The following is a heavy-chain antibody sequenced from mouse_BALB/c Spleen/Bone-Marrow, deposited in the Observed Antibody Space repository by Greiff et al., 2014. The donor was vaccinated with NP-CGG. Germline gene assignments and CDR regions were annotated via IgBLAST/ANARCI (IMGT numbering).Heavy chain of an antibody. J-gene: IGHJ4*01. CDR3: ARDDGYYIRNAMDY. D-gene: IGHD2-3*01. CDR2: ISSGTSTI. CDR1: GFTFSSFG. Sequence: EVQLVESGGGLVQPGGSRKLSCAASGFTFSSFGMHWVRQAPERGLEWVAYISSGTSTIYYADTVKGRFTISRDNPKNTRFLQMTSLRSEDTAMYYCARDDGYYIRNAMDYWGQGTSVTVSS. V-gene: IGHV5-17*02.